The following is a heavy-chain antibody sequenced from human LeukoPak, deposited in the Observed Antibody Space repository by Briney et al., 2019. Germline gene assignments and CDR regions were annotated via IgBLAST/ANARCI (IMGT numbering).Heavy chain of an antibody. CDR3: ARAEYYYESSGYYSTYFDY. CDR1: GGTFSSYA. V-gene: IGHV1-69*04. Sequence: SVKVSCKASGGTFSSYAISWVRQAPGQGLEWMGRIIPILGIANYAQKFQGRATVTADKSTSTAYMELSSLRSEDTAVYYCARAEYYYESSGYYSTYFDYWGQGTLVTVSS. J-gene: IGHJ4*02. D-gene: IGHD3-22*01. CDR2: IIPILGIA.